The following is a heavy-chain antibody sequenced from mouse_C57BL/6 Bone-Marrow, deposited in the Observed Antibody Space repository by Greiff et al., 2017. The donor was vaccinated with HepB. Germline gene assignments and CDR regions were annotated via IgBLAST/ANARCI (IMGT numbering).Heavy chain of an antibody. Sequence: QVQLQQSGAELVRPGTSVKVSCKASGYAFTNYLIEWVKQRPGQGLEWIGVINPGSGGTNYNEKFKGKATLTADKSSSTAYMQLSSLTSEDAAVYFCARFPYYAYEDYWGQGTTLTVSS. CDR3: ARFPYYAYEDY. J-gene: IGHJ2*01. V-gene: IGHV1-54*01. D-gene: IGHD2-2*01. CDR1: GYAFTNYL. CDR2: INPGSGGT.